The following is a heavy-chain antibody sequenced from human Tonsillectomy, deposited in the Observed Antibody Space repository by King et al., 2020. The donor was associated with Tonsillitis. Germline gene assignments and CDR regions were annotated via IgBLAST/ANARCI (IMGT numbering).Heavy chain of an antibody. CDR3: ARTPGNHSTPGGWFDP. Sequence: VQLVEFGGGVGQPGRALRLSCAASVFTFSSYGMHWVRQAPGKGLEWGAVICYDGSKKYYADSVKGRFTISRDNSKQTLYLQMNSLRAEDTAVYYCARTPGNHSTPGGWFDPWGQGTLVTVSS. J-gene: IGHJ5*02. CDR2: ICYDGSKK. CDR1: VFTFSSYG. D-gene: IGHD2-15*01. V-gene: IGHV3-33*01.